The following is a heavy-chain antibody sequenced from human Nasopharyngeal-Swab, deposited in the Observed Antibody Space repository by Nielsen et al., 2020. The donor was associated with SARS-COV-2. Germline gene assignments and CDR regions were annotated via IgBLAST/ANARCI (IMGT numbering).Heavy chain of an antibody. CDR1: GGSISSSSYY. D-gene: IGHD3-3*01. J-gene: IGHJ5*02. CDR2: IYYSGST. V-gene: IGHV4-39*01. Sequence: SETLSLTCTVSGGSISSSSYYWGWIRQPPGKGLEWIGSIYYSGSTYYNPSLKSRVTISVDTSKNQFSLKLSSVTAADMAVYYCAATSVLRFLEWLNNWFDPWGQGTLATVSS. CDR3: AATSVLRFLEWLNNWFDP.